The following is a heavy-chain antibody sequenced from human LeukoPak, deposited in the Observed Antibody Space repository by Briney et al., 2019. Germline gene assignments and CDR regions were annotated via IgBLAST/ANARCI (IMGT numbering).Heavy chain of an antibody. CDR3: ARRXXSGSPNWFDP. D-gene: IGHD1-26*01. CDR2: INLGDSDT. Sequence: GESLKISCEVSGHRFTNHWIGWVRQMPGKGLEWMGIINLGDSDTKYSPSFQGQVTISLDKSISTAYLQWRSLKASDTAMYYCARRXXSGSPNWFDPWGQGTLVTVSS. J-gene: IGHJ5*02. V-gene: IGHV5-51*01. CDR1: GHRFTNHW.